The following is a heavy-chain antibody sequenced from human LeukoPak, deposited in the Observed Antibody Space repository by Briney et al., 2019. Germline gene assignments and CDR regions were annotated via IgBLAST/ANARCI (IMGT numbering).Heavy chain of an antibody. D-gene: IGHD6-19*01. CDR1: GYTFTELS. CDR3: ATVKESLRYSSGPYYMDV. V-gene: IGHV1-24*01. J-gene: IGHJ6*03. CDR2: FDPEDGET. Sequence: ASVKVSCKVSGYTFTELSMHWVRQAPGKGLEWMGGFDPEDGETIYAQKFQGRVTMTEDTSTDTAYMELSSLRSEDTAVYYCATVKESLRYSSGPYYMDVWGKGTTVTVSS.